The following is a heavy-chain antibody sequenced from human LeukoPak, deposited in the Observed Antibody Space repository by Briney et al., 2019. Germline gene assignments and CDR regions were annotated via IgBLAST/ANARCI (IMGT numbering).Heavy chain of an antibody. J-gene: IGHJ6*03. V-gene: IGHV4-61*02. Sequence: SETLSLTCTVSGGSISSGSYYWSWIRQPAGNGLEWIGRIYTSGSTNYNPSLKSRVTISVDTSKNQFSLKLSSVTAADTAVYYCARDRIYYYYMDVWGKGTTVTVSS. CDR2: IYTSGST. CDR3: ARDRIYYYYMDV. CDR1: GGSISSGSYY.